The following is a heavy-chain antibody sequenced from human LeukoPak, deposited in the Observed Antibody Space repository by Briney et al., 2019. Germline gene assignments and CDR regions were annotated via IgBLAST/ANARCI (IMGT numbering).Heavy chain of an antibody. CDR3: ATTYGSGGKYNWFDP. CDR1: GYTLTELS. D-gene: IGHD3-10*01. CDR2: FDPEDGET. J-gene: IGHJ5*02. Sequence: GSVKVSCKVSGYTLTELSMHWVRQAPGKGLEWMGGFDPEDGETIYAQKFQGRVTMTEDTSTDTAYMELSSLRSEDTAVYYCATTYGSGGKYNWFDPWGQGTLVTVSS. V-gene: IGHV1-24*01.